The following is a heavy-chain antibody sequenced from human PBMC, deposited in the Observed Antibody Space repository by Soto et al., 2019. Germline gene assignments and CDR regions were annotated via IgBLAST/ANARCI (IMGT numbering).Heavy chain of an antibody. D-gene: IGHD5-12*01. CDR2: IGTAGDT. J-gene: IGHJ4*02. CDR1: GFTFSSYD. CDR3: AGVGRLRFFDY. Sequence: EVQLVESGGGLVQPGGSLRLSCAASGFTFSSYDMHWVRQATGKGLEWVSSIGTAGDTYYPGSVKGRFTISRENAKNSLYLQMNSLRAADTAVYYCAGVGRLRFFDYWGQGTLVTVSS. V-gene: IGHV3-13*04.